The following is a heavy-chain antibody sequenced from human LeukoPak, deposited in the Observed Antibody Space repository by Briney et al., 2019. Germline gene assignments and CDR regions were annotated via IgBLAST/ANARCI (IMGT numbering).Heavy chain of an antibody. Sequence: PGGSLRLSCAASGFTFDDYAMHWVRQAPGKGLEWVSGISWNSSSIGYADSVKGRFTISRDNAKNSLYLQMNSLRAEDTALYYCAKDSCSSTSCYYYYGMDVWGQGTTVTVSS. J-gene: IGHJ6*02. V-gene: IGHV3-9*01. CDR1: GFTFDDYA. D-gene: IGHD2-2*01. CDR3: AKDSCSSTSCYYYYGMDV. CDR2: ISWNSSSI.